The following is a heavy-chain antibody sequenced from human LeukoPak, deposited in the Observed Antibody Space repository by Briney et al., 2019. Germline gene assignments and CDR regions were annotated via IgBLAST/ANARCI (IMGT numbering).Heavy chain of an antibody. CDR3: TTAGAPGSGSYAFDY. CDR2: IKSKTDGGTT. CDR1: GLTFSNAW. V-gene: IGHV3-15*01. Sequence: GGSLRLSCAASGLTFSNAWMSWVRQAPGKGLDWVGRIKSKTDGGTTDYAAPVKGRFTISRDDSKNTLYLQMNSLKTEDTAVYYCTTAGAPGSGSYAFDYWGQGTLVTVSS. D-gene: IGHD3-10*01. J-gene: IGHJ4*02.